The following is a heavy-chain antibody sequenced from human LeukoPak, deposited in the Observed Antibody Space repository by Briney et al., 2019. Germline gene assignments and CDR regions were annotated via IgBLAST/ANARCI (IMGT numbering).Heavy chain of an antibody. D-gene: IGHD4-11*01. V-gene: IGHV3-66*01. J-gene: IGHJ6*02. CDR3: ARSYSNHLFGMDV. Sequence: GGSLRLACAASGFTVSSYYMTWVRQAPGKGLEWVSVMYSGGSTYYADSVKGRVAISRDNSQNTVFLQMNSVRVEDTAVYYCARSYSNHLFGMDVWGQGTAVTVSS. CDR1: GFTVSSYY. CDR2: MYSGGST.